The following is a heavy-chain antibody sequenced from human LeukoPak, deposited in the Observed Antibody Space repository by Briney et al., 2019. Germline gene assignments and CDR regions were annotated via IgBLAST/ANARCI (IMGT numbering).Heavy chain of an antibody. D-gene: IGHD3-22*01. V-gene: IGHV4-34*01. CDR2: INHSGST. CDR3: ARRRSITMIVVGRVNWFDP. Sequence: PSETLSLTCAVYGGSFSGYYWSWIRQPPGKGLEWIGEINHSGSTNYNPSLKSRVTISVDTSKNQFSLKLSSVTAADTAVYYCARRRSITMIVVGRVNWFDPWGQGTLVTVSS. CDR1: GGSFSGYY. J-gene: IGHJ5*02.